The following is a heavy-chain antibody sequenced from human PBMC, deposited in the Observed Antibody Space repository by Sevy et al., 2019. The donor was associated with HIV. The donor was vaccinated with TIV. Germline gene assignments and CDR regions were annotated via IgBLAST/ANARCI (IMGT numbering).Heavy chain of an antibody. CDR3: TRWKAAQSIFDY. CDR1: GFTFGDYC. CDR2: LKSDVYGGTV. V-gene: IGHV3-49*04. D-gene: IGHD6-13*01. Sequence: GGFLRLSCTASGFTFGDYCMSWVRQAPGKGLECVAFLKSDVYGGTVDHAASVRGRFVISRDDSKRIAYLQMNDLNTEDTGVYYCTRWKAAQSIFDYWGQGALVTVSS. J-gene: IGHJ4*02.